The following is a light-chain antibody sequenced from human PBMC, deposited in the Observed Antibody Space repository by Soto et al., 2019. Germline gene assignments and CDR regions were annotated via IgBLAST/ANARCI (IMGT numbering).Light chain of an antibody. J-gene: IGKJ1*01. CDR3: QQYNNWPWT. CDR1: QSIIDT. Sequence: EIVMTQSPATLSVSPGGRATLSCRASQSIIDTLAWYQQKPDQAPRLLIHGASTRATGFPARFSGSGSGTDFTLTISSLQSEDFAVYYCQQYNNWPWTFGQGTKV. CDR2: GAS. V-gene: IGKV3-15*01.